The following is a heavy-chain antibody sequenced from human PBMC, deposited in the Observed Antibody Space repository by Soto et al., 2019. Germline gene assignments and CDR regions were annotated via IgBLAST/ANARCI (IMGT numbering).Heavy chain of an antibody. V-gene: IGHV3-33*01. CDR2: IWYDGSNK. J-gene: IGHJ6*02. CDR1: GFTFSSYG. D-gene: IGHD3-10*01. Sequence: QVQLVESGGGVVQPGRSLRLSCAASGFTFSSYGMHWVRQAPGKGLEWVAVIWYDGSNKYYADSVKGRFTISRDNSKNTLYLQMNSLRAEDTAVYYCAREEGSGSYYHMDVWGQGTTVTVSS. CDR3: AREEGSGSYYHMDV.